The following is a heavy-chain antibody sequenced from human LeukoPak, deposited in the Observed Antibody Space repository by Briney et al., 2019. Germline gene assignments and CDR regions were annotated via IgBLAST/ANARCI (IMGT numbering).Heavy chain of an antibody. V-gene: IGHV3-66*02. J-gene: IGHJ6*03. D-gene: IGHD2-2*01. CDR2: IYSGGST. Sequence: GGSLRLSCAASGFTVSSNYMSWVRQAPGKGLEWVSVIYSGGSTYYADSVKGRFTISRDNSKNTLYLQMNSLRAEDTAVYYCARAVVVPAATYYYYYYMDVWGKGTMVTVSS. CDR1: GFTVSSNY. CDR3: ARAVVVPAATYYYYYYMDV.